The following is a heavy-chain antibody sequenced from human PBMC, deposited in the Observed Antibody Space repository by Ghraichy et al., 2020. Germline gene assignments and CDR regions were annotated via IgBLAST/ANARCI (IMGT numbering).Heavy chain of an antibody. Sequence: ESLNISCTVSGGSISTTSYFWGWIRQPPGKGLEWIASIYYSGNTYYNPSLKSRVTISLDTSKNQFSLKLTSVTAADTAVYYCARKKREPGISAPFDTWGQGTLGTVSS. V-gene: IGHV4-39*01. CDR1: GGSISTTSYF. CDR3: ARKKREPGISAPFDT. CDR2: IYYSGNT. D-gene: IGHD6-13*01. J-gene: IGHJ5*02.